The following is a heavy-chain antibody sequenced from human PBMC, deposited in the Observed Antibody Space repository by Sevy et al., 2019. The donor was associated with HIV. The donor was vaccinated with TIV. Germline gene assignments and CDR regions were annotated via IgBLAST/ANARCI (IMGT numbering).Heavy chain of an antibody. V-gene: IGHV3-30*18. J-gene: IGHJ4*02. Sequence: GVSLRLSCAASGFTFSSYGMHWVRQAPGKGLEWVAVISYDGNNKYYADSVKGRFTISRDNSKKTLYLQMNSLRAEDTAVYYCAKAGDSSGYFDGYFDYWGQGTLVTVSS. D-gene: IGHD3-22*01. CDR1: GFTFSSYG. CDR3: AKAGDSSGYFDGYFDY. CDR2: ISYDGNNK.